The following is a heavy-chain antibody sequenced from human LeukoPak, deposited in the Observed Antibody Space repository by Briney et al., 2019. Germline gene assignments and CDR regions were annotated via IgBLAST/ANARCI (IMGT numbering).Heavy chain of an antibody. CDR3: AKERTETTAYFDY. V-gene: IGHV3-23*01. CDR1: GFTFSRYD. CDR2: ISDTGEST. Sequence: PGGSLRLSCAASGFTFSRYDMSWVRQAPGKGLEWVSGISDTGESTYYVDSVKGRFTISRDNSKNTLYLQMNSLRAEDTAVYRCAKERTETTAYFDYWGQGTLVTVSS. J-gene: IGHJ4*02. D-gene: IGHD4-17*01.